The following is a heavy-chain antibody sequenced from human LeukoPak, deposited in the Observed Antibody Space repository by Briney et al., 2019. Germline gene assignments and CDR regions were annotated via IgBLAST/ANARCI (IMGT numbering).Heavy chain of an antibody. V-gene: IGHV4-34*01. CDR2: INRSGST. CDR3: ARGYDFWSGYYRQNWFDP. D-gene: IGHD3-3*01. CDR1: GGSFSGYY. J-gene: IGHJ5*02. Sequence: SETLTLTCAVYGGSFSGYYWSWIRQPPGKGLEWIGEINRSGSTNYNPSLKSRVTISVDTSKNQFSLKLSSVTAADTAVYYCARGYDFWSGYYRQNWFDPWGQGTLVTVSS.